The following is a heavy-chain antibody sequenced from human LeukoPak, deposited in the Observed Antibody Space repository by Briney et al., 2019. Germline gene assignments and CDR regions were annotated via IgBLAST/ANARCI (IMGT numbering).Heavy chain of an antibody. CDR1: GYSFTSHC. J-gene: IGHJ3*01. Sequence: GESLKISCKVSGYSFTSHCIGWVRQMPGKGLEWMGIIYPGDSGPTYSPSFQGQVTISVDKSIYTAYLQWSSLQASDTAMYYCGMSGDRVPLQDDVFDVWGQGTMVTVST. V-gene: IGHV5-51*01. CDR3: GMSGDRVPLQDDVFDV. D-gene: IGHD1-26*01. CDR2: IYPGDSGP.